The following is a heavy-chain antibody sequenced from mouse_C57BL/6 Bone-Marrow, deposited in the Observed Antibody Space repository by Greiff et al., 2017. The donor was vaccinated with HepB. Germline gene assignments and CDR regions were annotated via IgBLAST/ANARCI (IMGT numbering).Heavy chain of an antibody. CDR1: GFTFSDYG. CDR2: ISSGSSTI. J-gene: IGHJ4*01. D-gene: IGHD1-1*01. V-gene: IGHV5-17*01. CDR3: ARVVTTVVAPYAMDY. Sequence: EVMLVESGGGLVKPGGSLKLSCAASGFTFSDYGMHWVRQAPEKGLEWVAYISSGSSTIYYADTVKGRFTISRDNAKNTLFLQMTSLRSEDTAMYYCARVVTTVVAPYAMDYWGQGTSVTVSS.